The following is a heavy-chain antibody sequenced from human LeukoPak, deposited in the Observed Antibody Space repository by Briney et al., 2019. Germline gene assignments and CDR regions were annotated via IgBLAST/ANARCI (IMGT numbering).Heavy chain of an antibody. V-gene: IGHV3-9*01. J-gene: IGHJ3*02. CDR3: AKGRSGSGLFDAFDI. Sequence: GGSLRLSCAASGFTFDDYAMHWVRQAPGKGLEWVSGISWNSGSIGYADSVKGRFTISRDNAKNSLYLQMNSLRAEDTALYYCAKGRSGSGLFDAFDIWGQGTMVTVSS. CDR2: ISWNSGSI. CDR1: GFTFDDYA. D-gene: IGHD3-10*01.